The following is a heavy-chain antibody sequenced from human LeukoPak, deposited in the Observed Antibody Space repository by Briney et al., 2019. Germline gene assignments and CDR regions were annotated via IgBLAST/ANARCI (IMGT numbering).Heavy chain of an antibody. Sequence: ASVKVSCKASGYTFTSYDINWVRQATGQGLEWMGWVNPNSGNTGYAQKFQGRVTMTRNTSISTAYMELSSLRSEDTAVYYCARFVSVTATPFDPWGQGTLVTVSS. CDR3: ARFVSVTATPFDP. V-gene: IGHV1-8*01. CDR1: GYTFTSYD. CDR2: VNPNSGNT. J-gene: IGHJ5*02. D-gene: IGHD2-21*02.